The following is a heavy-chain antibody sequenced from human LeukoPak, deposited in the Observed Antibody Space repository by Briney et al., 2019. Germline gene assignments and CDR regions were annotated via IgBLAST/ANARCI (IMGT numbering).Heavy chain of an antibody. CDR2: ISGSGGNT. Sequence: GGSLRLSCAASGFTFSMYAMSWVRQAPGEGPNWVASISGSGGNTYYADSVKGRFTISRDNSKNTLYLQMNSLRAEDTAVYYCAKDSLNDYSNPFDYWGQGTLVTVSS. CDR1: GFTFSMYA. V-gene: IGHV3-23*01. D-gene: IGHD4-11*01. J-gene: IGHJ4*02. CDR3: AKDSLNDYSNPFDY.